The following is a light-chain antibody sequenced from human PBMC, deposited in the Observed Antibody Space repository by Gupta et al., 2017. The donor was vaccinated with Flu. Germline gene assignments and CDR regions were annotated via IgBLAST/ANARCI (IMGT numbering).Light chain of an antibody. J-gene: IGKJ1*01. CDR3: MQALQTPDT. Sequence: DIVMTQSPLSLPVTPGEPASISCRSSQSLLHSNGYNYLDWYLQKPGQSPQLLIYLGSNRASGVPDRFSGSGSGTDFTLKISRVEAEDVGVYYCMQALQTPDTFGQWTKVEIK. CDR2: LGS. CDR1: QSLLHSNGYNY. V-gene: IGKV2-28*01.